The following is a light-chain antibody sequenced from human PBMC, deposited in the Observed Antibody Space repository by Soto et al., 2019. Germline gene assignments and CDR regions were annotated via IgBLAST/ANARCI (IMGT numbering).Light chain of an antibody. CDR1: QTISSW. V-gene: IGKV1-5*03. Sequence: DIQMTQSPSTLSGSVGDRVTITCRAGQTISSWLAWYQQKPGKAPKLLIYKASTLKSGVPSRFSGSGSGTEFTLTISSLQPDDFATYYCQQYNNYPLTFGGGTKVDI. J-gene: IGKJ4*01. CDR2: KAS. CDR3: QQYNNYPLT.